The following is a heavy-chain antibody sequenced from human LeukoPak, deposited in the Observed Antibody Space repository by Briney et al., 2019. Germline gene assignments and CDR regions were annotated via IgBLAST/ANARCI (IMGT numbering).Heavy chain of an antibody. V-gene: IGHV3-53*01. J-gene: IGHJ4*02. CDR2: IYSDGGT. Sequence: GGSLRLSCAVSGFTVSNNYMSWVRQAPGKGLEYVSVIYSDGGTFYSESVKGRFTISRDYSKNTLYPQMNSLRADDTAVYYCARDSNGPAFWGQGTLVTVSS. D-gene: IGHD3-22*01. CDR1: GFTVSNNY. CDR3: ARDSNGPAF.